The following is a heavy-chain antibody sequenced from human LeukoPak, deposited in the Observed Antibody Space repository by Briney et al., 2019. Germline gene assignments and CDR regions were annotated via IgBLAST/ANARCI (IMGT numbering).Heavy chain of an antibody. CDR2: IEQDGSEK. CDR3: ARAKTCGGDCYHFDY. D-gene: IGHD2-21*02. Sequence: GGSLRLFCAASGFTYSNSCMSWVRQAPGKGREWVANIEQDGSEKVYVDSVRGRFTISRDNAENSLFLQMNSLRTEDTAVYYCARAKTCGGDCYHFDYWGQGILLTVSS. CDR1: GFTYSNSC. J-gene: IGHJ4*02. V-gene: IGHV3-7*03.